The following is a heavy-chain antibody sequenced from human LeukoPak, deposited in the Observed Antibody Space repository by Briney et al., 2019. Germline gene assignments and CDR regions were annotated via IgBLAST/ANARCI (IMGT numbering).Heavy chain of an antibody. J-gene: IGHJ6*02. CDR1: GFTFSSYG. CDR2: ISYDGSNK. V-gene: IGHV3-30*18. CDR3: AKGSIWFGELLSGGMDV. D-gene: IGHD3-10*01. Sequence: PGGSLRLSCAASGFTFSSYGMHWVRQAPGKGLEWVAVISYDGSNKYYADSVKGRFTISRDNSKNTLYLQMNSLRAEDTAVYYCAKGSIWFGELLSGGMDVWGQGTTVTVSS.